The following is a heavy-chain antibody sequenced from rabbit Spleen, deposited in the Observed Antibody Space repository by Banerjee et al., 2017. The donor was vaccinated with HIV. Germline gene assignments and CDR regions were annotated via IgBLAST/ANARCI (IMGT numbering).Heavy chain of an antibody. CDR3: ARDSGSSFSSYGMDL. CDR1: GFSFSSYYD. J-gene: IGHJ6*01. D-gene: IGHD8-1*01. V-gene: IGHV1S40*01. CDR2: IYTGDGST. Sequence: QSLEESGGGLVQPEGSLTLTCTASGFSFSSYYDMCWVRQAPGKGLEWIGYIYTGDGSTGYASWVNGRFTISKTSSTTMTLHMTSLTGADTATYFCARDSGSSFSSYGMDLWGSGTLVTVS.